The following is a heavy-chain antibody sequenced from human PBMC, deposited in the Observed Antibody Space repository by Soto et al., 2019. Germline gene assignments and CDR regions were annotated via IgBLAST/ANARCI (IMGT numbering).Heavy chain of an antibody. CDR2: TSWHSGTI. Sequence: GGSLRLSCAASGLSFRNNGMPWVGRVPGKGLEWVSGTSWHSGTIGYADSVRGRFTISRDNAKNSLYLQMNSLRPEDTALYYCVKEKLYGNYEYYFDSWGQGTLVTVSS. D-gene: IGHD3-3*01. J-gene: IGHJ4*02. V-gene: IGHV3-9*01. CDR1: GLSFRNNG. CDR3: VKEKLYGNYEYYFDS.